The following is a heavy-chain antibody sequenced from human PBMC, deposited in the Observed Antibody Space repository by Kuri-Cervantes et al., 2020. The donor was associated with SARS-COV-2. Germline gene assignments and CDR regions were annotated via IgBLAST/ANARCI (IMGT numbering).Heavy chain of an antibody. Sequence: GESLKISCAASGFTFSSYAMHWVRQVPGKGLEWVAVISYDGSNKYYADSVKGRFTISRDNSKNTLYLQMNSLRAEDTAVYYCARLLPIVATTNYFDYWGQGTLVTVSS. CDR3: ARLLPIVATTNYFDY. CDR2: ISYDGSNK. D-gene: IGHD5-12*01. J-gene: IGHJ4*02. V-gene: IGHV3-30-3*01. CDR1: GFTFSSYA.